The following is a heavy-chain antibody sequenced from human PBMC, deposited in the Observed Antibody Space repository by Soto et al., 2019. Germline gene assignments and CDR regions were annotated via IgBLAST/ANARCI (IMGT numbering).Heavy chain of an antibody. V-gene: IGHV3-23*01. D-gene: IGHD2-15*01. Sequence: PGGSLRLSCAASGFTFNIYAMSWVRQAPGKGLEWVSGISGSGVGTHYADSVKGRFTISRDNSKNTVYLQMNSLRAEDTAVYYCARDGYCSGGSCYSVPVFDYWGQGTLVTVSS. CDR2: ISGSGVGT. J-gene: IGHJ4*02. CDR1: GFTFNIYA. CDR3: ARDGYCSGGSCYSVPVFDY.